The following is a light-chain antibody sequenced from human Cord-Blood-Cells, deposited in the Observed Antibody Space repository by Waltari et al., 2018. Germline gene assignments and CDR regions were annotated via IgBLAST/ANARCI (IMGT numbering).Light chain of an antibody. J-gene: IGKJ2*03. CDR1: QSVSTSY. Sequence: QSPGTLSLSPGERATLSCRASQSVSTSYLAWYQQKPGQAPRLLIYGASSRATGIPDRFSGSGSGTDFTFTISRLEPEDFAVYYCQQYGSSPYSFGQGTKLEIK. V-gene: IGKV3-20*01. CDR2: GAS. CDR3: QQYGSSPYS.